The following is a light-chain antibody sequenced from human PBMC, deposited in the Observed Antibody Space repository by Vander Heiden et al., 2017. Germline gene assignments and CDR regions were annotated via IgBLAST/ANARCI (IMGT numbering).Light chain of an antibody. J-gene: IGKJ2*01. CDR3: QQYYNTPYT. CDR1: QGISSY. CDR2: AAS. Sequence: IQQPQSPSSLSASVGDRVTITCRASQGISSYLNWYQQKPGKAPKLLIYAASSLQSGVPSRFSGSGSGTDFTLTISSLQPEDFATYYCQQYYNTPYTFGQGTKLEIK. V-gene: IGKV1-39*01.